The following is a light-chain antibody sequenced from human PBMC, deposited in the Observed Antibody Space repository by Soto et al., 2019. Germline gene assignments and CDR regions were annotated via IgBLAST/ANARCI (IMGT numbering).Light chain of an antibody. Sequence: TQSPSSVSASVGDSVTITCRASQGIGTWLAWYQQKPGQAPKLLIYGASRLQSGVPSRFSGSGSGTDFTLTITSLQPEDFATYYCHQADSLFTFGPGTKVDIK. CDR2: GAS. CDR3: HQADSLFT. J-gene: IGKJ3*01. V-gene: IGKV1-12*01. CDR1: QGIGTW.